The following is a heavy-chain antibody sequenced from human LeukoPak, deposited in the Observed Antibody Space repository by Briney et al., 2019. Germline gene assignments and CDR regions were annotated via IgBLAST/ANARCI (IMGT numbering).Heavy chain of an antibody. Sequence: PGGSLRLSCAASEFTFSSYAMHWVRQAPGKGLEYVSAICSNGGSTYYANSVKGRFTISRDNSKNTLCIQMGSLRAEDMAVYNCARDFRSMVRGVSVHWGQGTLVTVSS. CDR2: ICSNGGST. CDR1: EFTFSSYA. J-gene: IGHJ4*02. D-gene: IGHD3-10*01. CDR3: ARDFRSMVRGVSVH. V-gene: IGHV3-64*01.